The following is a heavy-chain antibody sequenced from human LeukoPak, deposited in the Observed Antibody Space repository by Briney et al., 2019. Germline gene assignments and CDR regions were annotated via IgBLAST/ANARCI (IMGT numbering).Heavy chain of an antibody. Sequence: GGSLRLSCAASGFSVISNYMSWVRQVPGKGLERVSTIYSDGSTYYADSVKGRFTISRDNSKNTLYLQMSSLRVEDTAFYYCARGYSSRAGTTDCCPLDYWGQGILVTVSS. J-gene: IGHJ4*02. CDR2: IYSDGST. D-gene: IGHD2-21*02. CDR3: ARGYSSRAGTTDCCPLDY. CDR1: GFSVISNY. V-gene: IGHV3-66*01.